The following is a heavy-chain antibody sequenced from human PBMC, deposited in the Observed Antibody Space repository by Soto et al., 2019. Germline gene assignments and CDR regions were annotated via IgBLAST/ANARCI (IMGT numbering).Heavy chain of an antibody. Sequence: SVKVSCKASGGTFSSYAISWVRQAPGQGLEWMGGIIPIVGTANYAQKFQGRVTMTADKSTSTAYMELSSLRSEDTAVYYCAGEPASLGGRLDVWGQGTTVTVSS. CDR2: IIPIVGTA. D-gene: IGHD3-16*01. CDR1: GGTFSSYA. CDR3: AGEPASLGGRLDV. V-gene: IGHV1-69*06. J-gene: IGHJ6*02.